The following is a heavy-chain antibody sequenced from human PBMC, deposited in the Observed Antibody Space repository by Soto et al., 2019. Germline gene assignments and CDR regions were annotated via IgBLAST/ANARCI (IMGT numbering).Heavy chain of an antibody. CDR2: ISSSGSTI. CDR1: GFPFGAYS. D-gene: IGHD2-8*01. V-gene: IGHV3-48*01. Sequence: QLVESGGGLIQPGGSLKLSCAASGFPFGAYSMNWVRQAPGKGLEWISYISSSGSTIYYADSVQGRFTITRDRAKTSLYLHMSSLRAEETTVYYCERDRIMYPNFREAFDSGGRGTLVPFS. J-gene: IGHJ4*02. CDR3: ERDRIMYPNFREAFDS.